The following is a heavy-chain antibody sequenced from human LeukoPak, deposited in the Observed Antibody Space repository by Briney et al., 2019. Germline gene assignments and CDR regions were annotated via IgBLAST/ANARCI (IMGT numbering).Heavy chain of an antibody. Sequence: GGSLRLSCAASGFAFSHTWMSWVRQGPGKGLEWVGLIKTKTDGGTTDYAAPVKGRFTISRDDSKNTLYLQMNSLKTEDTAVYYCTPTGLIDYWGQGTLVTVSS. J-gene: IGHJ4*02. CDR1: GFAFSHTW. D-gene: IGHD1-14*01. CDR2: IKTKTDGGTT. CDR3: TPTGLIDY. V-gene: IGHV3-15*01.